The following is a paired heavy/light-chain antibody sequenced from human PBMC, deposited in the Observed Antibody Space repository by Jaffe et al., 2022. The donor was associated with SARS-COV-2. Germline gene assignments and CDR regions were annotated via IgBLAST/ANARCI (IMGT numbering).Light chain of an antibody. Sequence: DIVMTQSPDSLAVSLGERATINCKSSQSLLYSPKNNNYLAWYQQKPGQPPKLLIYWASTRESGVPDRFSGSGSGTDFTLTINSLQAEDVAVYYCQQYWRTPVTFGQGTRLEIK. CDR2: WAS. J-gene: IGKJ2*01. CDR3: QQYWRTPVT. V-gene: IGKV4-1*01. CDR1: QSLLYSPKNNNY.
Heavy chain of an antibody. Sequence: QVQLVESGGGVVQPERSLRLSCEASGFNFSGHAMHWVRQAPGKGLEWVAIILYDGSYKYYGDSVRGRFIVSRDNSKSTLYLQMNGLRTEDTAIYFCARDPHDYGDYPYLDHWGQGTLVTVSS. CDR3: ARDPHDYGDYPYLDH. V-gene: IGHV3-30*01. CDR1: GFNFSGHA. CDR2: ILYDGSYK. J-gene: IGHJ4*02. D-gene: IGHD4-17*01.